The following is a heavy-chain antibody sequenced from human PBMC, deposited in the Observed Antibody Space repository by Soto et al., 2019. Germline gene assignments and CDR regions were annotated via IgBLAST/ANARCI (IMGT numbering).Heavy chain of an antibody. D-gene: IGHD3-10*01. Sequence: GGTLRLSCAASGFTFSHYWLSWVRQAPGKGLEWVANIIKDGSEKSYVDSVKGRFTISRDNAKSSLYLEMNSLRVEDTAMYYCARDWGGLGYWGQGTLVTVSS. J-gene: IGHJ4*02. CDR1: GFTFSHYW. CDR3: ARDWGGLGY. V-gene: IGHV3-7*03. CDR2: IIKDGSEK.